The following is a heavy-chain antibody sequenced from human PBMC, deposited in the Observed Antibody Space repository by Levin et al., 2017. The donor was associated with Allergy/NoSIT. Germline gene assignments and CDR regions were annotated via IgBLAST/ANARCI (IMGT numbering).Heavy chain of an antibody. D-gene: IGHD1-26*01. J-gene: IGHJ4*02. CDR1: GFAFSSYV. CDR2: ISCNGDNI. V-gene: IGHV3-23*01. Sequence: GGSLRLSCAASGFAFSSYVMSWVRQAPGKGLEWVSIISCNGDNIYYVDSVKGRFTISRDNSQNTLYMQMNSLRAEDTAIYYCAKNSAGIPLDYWGQGTLVTVSS. CDR3: AKNSAGIPLDY.